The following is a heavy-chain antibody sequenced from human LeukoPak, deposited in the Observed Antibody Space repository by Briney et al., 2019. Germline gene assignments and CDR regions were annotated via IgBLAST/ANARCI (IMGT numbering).Heavy chain of an antibody. CDR2: INHSGST. CDR3: AIRLGYCTNGVCSLFDY. D-gene: IGHD2-8*01. V-gene: IGHV4-34*01. CDR1: GGSFSGYY. Sequence: PSETLSLTCAVYGGSFSGYYWSWIRQPPGKGLEWIGEINHSGSTNYNPSLKSRVTISVDTSKNQFSLKLSSVTAADTAVYYCAIRLGYCTNGVCSLFDYWGQGTLVTVPS. J-gene: IGHJ4*02.